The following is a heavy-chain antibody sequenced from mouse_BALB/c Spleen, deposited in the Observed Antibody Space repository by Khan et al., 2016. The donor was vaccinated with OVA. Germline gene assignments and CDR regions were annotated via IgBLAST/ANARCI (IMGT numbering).Heavy chain of an antibody. CDR1: GFSLSDYG. CDR3: AKWVWSYYYTLDY. V-gene: IGHV2-6-5*01. J-gene: IGHJ4*01. Sequence: QVQLKQSGPGLVAPSQNLSITCTVSGFSLSDYGVSWIRQPPGKGLEWLGVIWGGGSTYYNSALKSRLSISKDNSKSQVFLKMSRLQSDETDMFYCAKWVWSYYYTLDYWGQGTSVTVSS. CDR2: IWGGGST.